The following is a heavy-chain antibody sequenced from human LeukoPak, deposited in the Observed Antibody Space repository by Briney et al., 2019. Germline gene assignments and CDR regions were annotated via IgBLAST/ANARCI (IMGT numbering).Heavy chain of an antibody. CDR3: ARPLHSSSCLN. J-gene: IGHJ4*02. V-gene: IGHV4-39*01. Sequence: SETLSLTCAVSGGSFSGYYWSWIRQPPGKGLEWIGSIYYSGSTYYNPSLKSRVTISVDTSKNQFSLKLSSVTAADTAVYYCARPLHSSSCLNWGQGTLVTVSS. CDR2: IYYSGST. D-gene: IGHD6-13*01. CDR1: GGSFSGYY.